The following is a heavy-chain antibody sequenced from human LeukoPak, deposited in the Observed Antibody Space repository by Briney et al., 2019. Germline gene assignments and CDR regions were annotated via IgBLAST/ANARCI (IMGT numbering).Heavy chain of an antibody. Sequence: GGSLRLSCAASGFTFSSYGIHWVRQAPGKGLEWVAVIWYDGSNKYYADSVKGRFTISRDNSKNTLYLQMNSLRAADTAVYYCARDHAGAFDYWGQGTLVTVSS. CDR2: IWYDGSNK. J-gene: IGHJ4*02. D-gene: IGHD1-26*01. CDR3: ARDHAGAFDY. V-gene: IGHV3-33*01. CDR1: GFTFSSYG.